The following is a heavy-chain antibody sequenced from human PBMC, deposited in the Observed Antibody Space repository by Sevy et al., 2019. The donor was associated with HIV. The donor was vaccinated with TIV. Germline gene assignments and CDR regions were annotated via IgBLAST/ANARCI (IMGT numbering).Heavy chain of an antibody. CDR1: GFTFSSYA. V-gene: IGHV3-30-3*01. J-gene: IGHJ4*02. Sequence: GGSLRLSCAASGFTFSSYAMHWVRQAPGKGLEWVAVISYDGSNKYYADSVKGRFTISRDNSKNTLYLQMNSLRAEDTAVYYCARLPGGSGGSCYPNCFDYWCQGTLVTVSS. CDR2: ISYDGSNK. D-gene: IGHD2-15*01. CDR3: ARLPGGSGGSCYPNCFDY.